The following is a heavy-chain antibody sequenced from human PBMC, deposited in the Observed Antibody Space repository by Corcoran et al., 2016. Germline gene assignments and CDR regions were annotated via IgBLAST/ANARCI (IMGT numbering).Heavy chain of an antibody. CDR1: GDSVSSNSAA. CDR3: ARDRGGCRSTSCHPYGMDV. D-gene: IGHD2-2*01. CDR2: TYYRSKWYN. V-gene: IGHV6-1*01. Sequence: QVQLQQSGPGLVKPSQTLSLTCAISGDSVSSNSAAWNWIRQSPSRGLEWLGRTYYRSKWYNDYAVSVKSRITINPDTSKNQFSLQLNSVTPEDTAVYYCARDRGGCRSTSCHPYGMDVWGQGTTVTVSS. J-gene: IGHJ6*02.